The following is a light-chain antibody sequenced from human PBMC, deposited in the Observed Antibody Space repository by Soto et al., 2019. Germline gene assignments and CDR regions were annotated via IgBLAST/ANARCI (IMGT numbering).Light chain of an antibody. CDR2: GSS. CDR1: QSVNSN. V-gene: IGKV3-15*01. Sequence: EIVMTQSPATLSVSPGERATLSCRASQSVNSNLAWYQQKPGQAPRLLMSGSSTRATGIPARFSGSGSGTDFTLSIISLQSEDFAVYYCQQYNKRPYTFGQGTKLEI. J-gene: IGKJ2*01. CDR3: QQYNKRPYT.